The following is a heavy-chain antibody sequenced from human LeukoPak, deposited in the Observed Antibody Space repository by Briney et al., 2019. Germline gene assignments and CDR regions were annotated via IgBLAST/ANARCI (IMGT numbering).Heavy chain of an antibody. CDR1: GYTFTSYG. V-gene: IGHV1-18*01. CDR2: ISAYNGNT. D-gene: IGHD1-1*01. CDR3: ARGGGTTDFLLVDY. J-gene: IGHJ4*02. Sequence: ASVKVSCKASGYTFTSYGISWVRQAPGQGFEWMGWISAYNGNTNYAQKLQGRVTMTTDTSTSTAYMEPRSLRSDDTAVYYCARGGGTTDFLLVDYWGQGTLVTVSS.